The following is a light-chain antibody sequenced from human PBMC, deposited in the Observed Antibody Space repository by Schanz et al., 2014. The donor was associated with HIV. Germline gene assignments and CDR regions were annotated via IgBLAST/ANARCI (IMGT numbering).Light chain of an antibody. CDR1: TSDVGAYDY. CDR3: SSYAGDSKLI. CDR2: DVN. Sequence: QSALTQPPSASASPGQSVTISCTGTTSDVGAYDYVSWYQHHPGTAPKVIIYDVNKRPSGVPDRFSGSKSGNTASLTVSGLQAEDEAEYYCSSYAGDSKLIFGGGTKLTVL. J-gene: IGLJ2*01. V-gene: IGLV2-8*01.